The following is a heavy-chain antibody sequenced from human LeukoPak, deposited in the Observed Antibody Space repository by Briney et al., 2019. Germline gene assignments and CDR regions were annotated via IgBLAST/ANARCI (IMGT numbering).Heavy chain of an antibody. Sequence: SQTLSLTCAISVDTVSSNSASWTWIRQSPSRGLEWLGWTYYRSKWNNDYAVSVKSRITINPDTSKNQFSLQLNSVTPEDTAVYYCARAVAGSPTVYGYWGQGTLVTVSS. D-gene: IGHD6-19*01. J-gene: IGHJ4*02. CDR3: ARAVAGSPTVYGY. CDR2: TYYRSKWNN. CDR1: VDTVSSNSAS. V-gene: IGHV6-1*01.